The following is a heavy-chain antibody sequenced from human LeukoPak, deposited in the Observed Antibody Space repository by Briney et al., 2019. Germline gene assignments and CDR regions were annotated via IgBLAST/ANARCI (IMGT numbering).Heavy chain of an antibody. V-gene: IGHV4-59*08. CDR2: TSYSGST. D-gene: IGHD1-26*01. CDR3: ARTVSGDYYGMDV. J-gene: IGHJ6*02. Sequence: SETLSLTCSVSGGPLSNSFWSWVRQPPGKGLEWIGYTSYSGSTNYNPSLKSRVTMSVDTSTDQFSLRLISVTAADTAVYYCARTVSGDYYGMDVWGQGTTVTVSS. CDR1: GGPLSNSF.